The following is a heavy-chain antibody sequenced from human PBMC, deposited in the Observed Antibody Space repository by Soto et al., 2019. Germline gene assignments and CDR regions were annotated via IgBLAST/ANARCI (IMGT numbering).Heavy chain of an antibody. V-gene: IGHV2-5*02. CDR2: IYWDDDK. CDR3: AHVLVLVAHYGMDV. J-gene: IGHJ6*02. D-gene: IGHD2-15*01. CDR1: GFSLSTSGVG. Sequence: QITLKESGPPLVKPTQTLTLTCTFSGFSLSTSGVGVGWIRQPPGKALEWLALIYWDDDKRYSPSLTSRLTITKDTAKNQVVLTMTNMNPVDTATYYCAHVLVLVAHYGMDVWGQGTTVTVSS.